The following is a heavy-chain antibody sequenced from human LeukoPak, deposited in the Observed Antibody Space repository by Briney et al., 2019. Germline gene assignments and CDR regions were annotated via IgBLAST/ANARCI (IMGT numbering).Heavy chain of an antibody. V-gene: IGHV5-51*01. CDR2: IYPGDSDT. J-gene: IGHJ5*02. Sequence: GESLKISCKGSGYSFTNYWIGWVRQMPGKGLEWMGIIYPGDSDTRYSPSFQGQVTISADKSISTAYLQWSSLKASDTAMYYCARRVYGSRRTNWFDPWGQGTLVTVSS. CDR3: ARRVYGSRRTNWFDP. CDR1: GYSFTNYW. D-gene: IGHD3-10*01.